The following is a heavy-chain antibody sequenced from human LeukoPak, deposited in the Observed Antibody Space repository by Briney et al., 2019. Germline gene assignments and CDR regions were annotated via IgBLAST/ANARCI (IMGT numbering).Heavy chain of an antibody. CDR3: ATGPDYYNSSSYYPHY. J-gene: IGHJ4*02. CDR1: GGSMSSGGYS. V-gene: IGHV4-30-2*01. Sequence: SETLSLTCAVSGGSMSSGGYSWSWIRQPPGKGLEWIGYIYHSGSTYYNPSLKSRVTISVDTSKNQFSLKLSSVTAADTAVYYCATGPDYYNSSSYYPHYWGQGTLVTVSS. CDR2: IYHSGST. D-gene: IGHD3-22*01.